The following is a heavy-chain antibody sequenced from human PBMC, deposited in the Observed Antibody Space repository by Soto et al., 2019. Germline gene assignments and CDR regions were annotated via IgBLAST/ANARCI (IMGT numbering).Heavy chain of an antibody. D-gene: IGHD4-17*01. CDR1: GGSISSSNW. J-gene: IGHJ4*02. CDR2: IYHSGST. V-gene: IGHV4-4*02. CDR3: ARIGYGEYDYVDFDY. Sequence: SETLSLTCAVSGGSISSSNWWSWVRQPPGKGLEWIGEIYHSGSTNYNPSLKSRVTISVDKSKNQFSLKLSSVTAADTAVYYCARIGYGEYDYVDFDYWGQGTLVTVSS.